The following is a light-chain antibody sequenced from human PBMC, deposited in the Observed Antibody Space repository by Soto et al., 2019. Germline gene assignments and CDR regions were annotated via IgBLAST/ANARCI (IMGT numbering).Light chain of an antibody. J-gene: IGLJ1*01. CDR3: AAWDDRLRGYV. CDR1: TSNIGTNA. CDR2: YSN. V-gene: IGLV1-47*01. Sequence: QSVLTQSASASGTPGQRVTISCSGGTSNIGTNAVYWCQLLPGTAPKLLIYYSNHRPSGISDRFSGSKSGTSASLAISGLRPEYEADYYCAAWDDRLRGYVFATGTKLTVL.